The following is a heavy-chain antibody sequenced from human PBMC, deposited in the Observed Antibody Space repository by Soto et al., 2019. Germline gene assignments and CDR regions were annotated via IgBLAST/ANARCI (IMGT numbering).Heavy chain of an antibody. D-gene: IGHD5-18*01. CDR3: AKDPLHTYTAMVINYFDY. CDR1: GFTFSSYA. Sequence: GGSLRLSCAASGFTFSSYAMSWVRQAPGKGLEWVSAISGSGGSTYYADSVKGRFTISRDNSKNTLYLQMNSLRAEDTAVYYCAKDPLHTYTAMVINYFDYWGQGTLVTVSS. CDR2: ISGSGGST. V-gene: IGHV3-23*01. J-gene: IGHJ4*02.